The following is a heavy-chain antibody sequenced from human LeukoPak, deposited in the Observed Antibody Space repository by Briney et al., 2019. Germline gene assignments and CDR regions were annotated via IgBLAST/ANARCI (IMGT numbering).Heavy chain of an antibody. J-gene: IGHJ4*02. CDR1: GFTFTSSA. D-gene: IGHD3-22*01. CDR3: AADDDSSGYYS. Sequence: ASVKVSCKASGFTFTSSAVQWVRQAHGQRLEWIGWIVVGSGNTNYAQKFQERVTITRDMSTSTAYMELSSLRSEDTAVYYCAADDDSSGYYSWGQGTLVTVSS. CDR2: IVVGSGNT. V-gene: IGHV1-58*01.